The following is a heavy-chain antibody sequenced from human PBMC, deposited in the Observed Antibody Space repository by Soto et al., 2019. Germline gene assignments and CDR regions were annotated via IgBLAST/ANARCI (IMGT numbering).Heavy chain of an antibody. J-gene: IGHJ4*02. D-gene: IGHD3-10*01. V-gene: IGHV3-64*01. CDR1: GFTFSNYA. Sequence: GGSLRLSCAASGFTFSNYAMNWVRQAPGKGLEYVSAISSNGGSTYYANSVKGRFTISRDNSKNTLYLQMGSLRAEDMAVYYCARFGFTYYYDYWGQGTLVTV. CDR2: ISSNGGST. CDR3: ARFGFTYYYDY.